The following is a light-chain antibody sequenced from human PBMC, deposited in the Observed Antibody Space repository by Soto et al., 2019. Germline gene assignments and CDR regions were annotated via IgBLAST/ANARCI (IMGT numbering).Light chain of an antibody. CDR2: GTS. V-gene: IGKV3-20*01. CDR3: HQYRSTTT. Sequence: EIVLTQSPGTLSLSPGERATLSCRASQSVSCNFLSLYQLRPGQAPRLLIYGTSSRATGIPDRFSGSGSGTDFTLTISRLEPEDFAVYVCHQYRSTTTFGEGTSVEVK. CDR1: QSVSCNF. J-gene: IGKJ4*01.